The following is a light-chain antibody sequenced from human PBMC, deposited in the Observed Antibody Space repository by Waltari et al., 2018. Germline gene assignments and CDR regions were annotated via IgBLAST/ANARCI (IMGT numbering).Light chain of an antibody. J-gene: IGKJ1*01. CDR2: SAS. V-gene: IGKV1-39*01. CDR3: QQNYSSPWT. Sequence: DIQMTQSPSSLSASVGDRVILTCRASQHINRNLNWYQQKPGKAPKLLIYSASSLQTGVPSRFSGSGSGTDFTLTISSLQPEDFAAYSCQQNYSSPWTFGQGTKVEIK. CDR1: QHINRN.